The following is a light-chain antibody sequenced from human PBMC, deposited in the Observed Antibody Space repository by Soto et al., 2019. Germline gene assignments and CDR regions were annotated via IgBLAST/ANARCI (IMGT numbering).Light chain of an antibody. CDR3: CSYTSISTYV. V-gene: IGLV2-14*01. Sequence: SSPTPPAPRSWSPRHPNTLSCTGNSSGVGGYNFVSWYQQHPDKAPKLMIYDVTNRPSGVSNRFSGSKSGNTASLTISGLQAEDEADYYCCSYTSISTYVFGTGTKVTVL. CDR1: SSGVGGYNF. J-gene: IGLJ1*01. CDR2: DVT.